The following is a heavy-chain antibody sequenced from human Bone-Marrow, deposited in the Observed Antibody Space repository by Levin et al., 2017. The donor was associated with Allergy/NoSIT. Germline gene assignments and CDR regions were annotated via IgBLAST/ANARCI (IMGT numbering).Heavy chain of an antibody. CDR2: IYYGGIT. CDR1: GDSISRSTYY. CDR3: ARLRRAILDY. V-gene: IGHV4-39*01. J-gene: IGHJ4*02. D-gene: IGHD2-2*01. Sequence: GSLRLSCTVSGDSISRSTYYWGWIRQPPGKGLEWIGTIYYGGITYYNPSLKSRVTMSVDTSKNLFSLRLSSVTAADTAVFYCARLRRAILDYWGQGTLVIVSS.